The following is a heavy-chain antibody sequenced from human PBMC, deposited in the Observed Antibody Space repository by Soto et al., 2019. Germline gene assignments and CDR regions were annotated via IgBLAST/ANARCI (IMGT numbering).Heavy chain of an antibody. V-gene: IGHV1-18*04. D-gene: IGHD2-15*01. J-gene: IGHJ3*02. CDR2: INTDNGNT. CDR3: ARVYCSGGSCYPGAFDI. CDR1: GYIFTSYG. Sequence: ASVKVSCKASGYIFTSYGISWVRQAPGQGLEWMGWINTDNGNTKYAQKFEGRVTMTRDRSTATAYMELRSLRSDDTAVYYCARVYCSGGSCYPGAFDIWGXGTMVTGSS.